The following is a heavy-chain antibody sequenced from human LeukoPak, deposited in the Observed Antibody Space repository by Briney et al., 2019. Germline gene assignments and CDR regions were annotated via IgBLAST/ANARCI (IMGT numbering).Heavy chain of an antibody. CDR1: GFTFSSSW. D-gene: IGHD1-26*01. V-gene: IGHV3-74*01. J-gene: IGHJ4*02. CDR2: INKDGSVT. CDR3: VKVRGRARVGYFDY. Sequence: GGSLRLSCAASGFTFSSSWIHWVRQAPGKGLVWVSRINKDGSVTDYAESVKVRFSISRDNAKNTLYLQMNSLRVEDTAIYYCVKVRGRARVGYFDYWGQGTLVTVSS.